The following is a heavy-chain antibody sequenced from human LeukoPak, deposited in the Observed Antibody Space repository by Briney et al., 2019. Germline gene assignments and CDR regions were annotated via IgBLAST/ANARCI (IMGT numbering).Heavy chain of an antibody. CDR1: GYTFTSNY. CDR3: ARRTGVYDSSGYLFTTFDY. J-gene: IGHJ4*02. CDR2: ISPSGGST. V-gene: IGHV1-46*01. D-gene: IGHD3-22*01. Sequence: ASVKVSCKAFGYTFTSNYMHWVRQAPGQGPEWMGVISPSGGSTTYAQKFQGRVTLTRDMSTSTDYLELSSLRSEDTAVYYCARRTGVYDSSGYLFTTFDYWGQGTLVTVSS.